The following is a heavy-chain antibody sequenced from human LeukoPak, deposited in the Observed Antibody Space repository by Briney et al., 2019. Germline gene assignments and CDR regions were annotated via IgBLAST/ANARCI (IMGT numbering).Heavy chain of an antibody. Sequence: WASVTVSFRASGYTFTTHDINWVRQATGQGLEWLGWMSPNSGDTGYAQKFQGRVTMTSDSSISTAFMELSSLRSEDTAIYYCVRTPPNWGFDYWGQGTLVTVSS. CDR3: VRTPPNWGFDY. D-gene: IGHD3-16*01. CDR1: GYTFTTHD. V-gene: IGHV1-8*01. J-gene: IGHJ4*02. CDR2: MSPNSGDT.